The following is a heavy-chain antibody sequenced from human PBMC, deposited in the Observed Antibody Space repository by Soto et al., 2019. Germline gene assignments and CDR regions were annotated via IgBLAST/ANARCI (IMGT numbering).Heavy chain of an antibody. J-gene: IGHJ4*02. CDR3: ARGRLSDCSSNSCYNYFDY. V-gene: IGHV1-69*06. Sequence: QVQLVQSGAEVKKPGSSVKVSCKASGGTFSSYAISWVRQAPGQGLEWMGGIIPIFGTANYAQKVQGRVTITADKSTSTDYMERISLRSDDTAVYYCARGRLSDCSSNSCYNYFDYWGQGTLVTFAS. D-gene: IGHD2-2*02. CDR1: GGTFSSYA. CDR2: IIPIFGTA.